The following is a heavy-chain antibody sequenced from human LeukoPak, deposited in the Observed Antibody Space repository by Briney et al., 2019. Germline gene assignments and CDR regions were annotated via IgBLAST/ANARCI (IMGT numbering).Heavy chain of an antibody. V-gene: IGHV3-23*01. J-gene: IGHJ4*02. CDR3: ARDDTSGYFRFDS. Sequence: GGSLRLSCAASGFIFNSYSMNWVRQAPGKGLEWVSTVRRHVGATYYADSVKGRFTISRDNSKNTLYLQMNSLRVDDTALYYCARDDTSGYFRFDSWGQGTLVTVSS. CDR1: GFIFNSYS. CDR2: VRRHVGAT. D-gene: IGHD3-22*01.